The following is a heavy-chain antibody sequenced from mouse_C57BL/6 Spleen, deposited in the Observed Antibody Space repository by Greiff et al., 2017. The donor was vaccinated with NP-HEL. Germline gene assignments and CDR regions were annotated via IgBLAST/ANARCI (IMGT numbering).Heavy chain of an antibody. CDR2: IWSGGST. CDR3: ARNWGWYSNSAMDY. CDR1: GFSLTSYG. J-gene: IGHJ4*01. V-gene: IGHV2-2*01. Sequence: VHLVESGPGLVQPSQSLSITCTVSGFSLTSYGVHWVRQSPGKGLEWLGVIWSGGSTDYNAAFISRLSISKDNSKSQVFFKMNSLQADDTAIYYCARNWGWYSNSAMDYWGQGTSVTVSS. D-gene: IGHD2-5*01.